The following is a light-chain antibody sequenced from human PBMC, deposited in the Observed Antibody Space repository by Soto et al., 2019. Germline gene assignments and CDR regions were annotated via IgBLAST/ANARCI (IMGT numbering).Light chain of an antibody. J-gene: IGKJ4*01. V-gene: IGKV3-11*01. CDR2: DAS. CDR3: QQRSNWPPVT. CDR1: QSVSNY. Sequence: EIVLTQSPATLSLSPGERATLSCRASQSVSNYLAWYQQKPGQAPRLLIYDASNRASGIPARFSGSGSGTGLTPTISRLEPEDFAGYYCQQRSNWPPVTFGGGTKVEIK.